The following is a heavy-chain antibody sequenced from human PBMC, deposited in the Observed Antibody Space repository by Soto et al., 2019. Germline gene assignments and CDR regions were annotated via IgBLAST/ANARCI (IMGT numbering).Heavy chain of an antibody. CDR2: FDPEDGET. V-gene: IGHV1-24*01. CDR3: ATKDPQRDYDILTGLYYFDY. D-gene: IGHD3-9*01. CDR1: GYTLAGLS. J-gene: IGHJ4*02. Sequence: ASVKVSCKVSGYTLAGLSMHWVRQAPGKGLEWMGGFDPEDGETIYAQKFQGRVTMTEDTSTDTAYMELSSLRSEDTAVYYCATKDPQRDYDILTGLYYFDYWGQGTLVTVSS.